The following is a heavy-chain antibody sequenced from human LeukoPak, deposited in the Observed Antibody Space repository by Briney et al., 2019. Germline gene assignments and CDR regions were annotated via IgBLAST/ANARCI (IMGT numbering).Heavy chain of an antibody. V-gene: IGHV4-39*01. CDR2: IYYSGST. Sequence: SETLSLTCTVSGGSISSGSYYWGWIRQPPGKGLEWIGSIYYSGSTYYNPSLKSRVTISVDTSKNQFSLKLGSVTAADTAVYYCASLTPRISAWFDPWGQGTLVTVSS. CDR1: GGSISSGSYY. CDR3: ASLTPRISAWFDP. J-gene: IGHJ5*02. D-gene: IGHD1-14*01.